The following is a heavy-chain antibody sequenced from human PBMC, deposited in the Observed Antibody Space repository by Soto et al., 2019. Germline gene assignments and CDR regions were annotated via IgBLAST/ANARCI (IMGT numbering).Heavy chain of an antibody. J-gene: IGHJ6*02. V-gene: IGHV1-3*01. CDR1: GFVFTHYG. CDR2: INAGSGNT. D-gene: IGHD2-8*01. Sequence: QVLLVQSGAEVRKPGASVKVSCKASGFVFTHYGVHWVRLAPGQRLEWMGWINAGSGNTKYSESFQGRVSITRDTSATTVHMELGSLTSEDTAVYYCARKIVCNTWCDNAMDVWGQGTTVTVSS. CDR3: ARKIVCNTWCDNAMDV.